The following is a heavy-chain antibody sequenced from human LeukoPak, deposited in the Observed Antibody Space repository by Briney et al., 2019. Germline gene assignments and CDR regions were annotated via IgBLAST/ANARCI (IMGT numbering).Heavy chain of an antibody. Sequence: PGRSLRLSCAASGFTFDDYTMHWVRQSPGKGLEWVSLISWDGGSTYYADSVKGRFTISRDNSKNSLYLQMNSLRTEDTALYYCAKDRGPRDYYNYMDVWGKGTTVTASS. V-gene: IGHV3-43*01. CDR2: ISWDGGST. CDR1: GFTFDDYT. CDR3: AKDRGPRDYYNYMDV. J-gene: IGHJ6*03. D-gene: IGHD5-24*01.